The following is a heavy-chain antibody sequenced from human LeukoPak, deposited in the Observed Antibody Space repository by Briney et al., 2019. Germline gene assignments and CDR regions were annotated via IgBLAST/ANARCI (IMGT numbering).Heavy chain of an antibody. V-gene: IGHV4-34*01. CDR1: GGSFSGYY. J-gene: IGHJ4*02. CDR2: INHSGST. D-gene: IGHD6-19*01. CDR3: ARPWKWLASPFDY. Sequence: SSETLSLTCAVYGGSFSGYYWSWIRQPPGKGLEWIGEINHSGSTNYNPSLKSRVTISVDTSKNQFSLKLSSVTAADTAVYYCARPWKWLASPFDYWGQGTLVTVSS.